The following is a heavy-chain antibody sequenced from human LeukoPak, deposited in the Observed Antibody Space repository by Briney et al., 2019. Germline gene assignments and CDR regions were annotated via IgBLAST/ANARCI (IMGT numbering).Heavy chain of an antibody. Sequence: PSETLSLTCTVSGGSISSSSYYWGWIRQPPGKGLEWIGEIDHSGSTNYNPSLKSRVTISVDTSKNQFSLKLSSVTAADTAVYYCARFLTGNDFDYWGQGTLVTVSS. CDR3: ARFLTGNDFDY. CDR1: GGSISSSSYY. V-gene: IGHV4-39*07. CDR2: IDHSGST. D-gene: IGHD1-1*01. J-gene: IGHJ4*02.